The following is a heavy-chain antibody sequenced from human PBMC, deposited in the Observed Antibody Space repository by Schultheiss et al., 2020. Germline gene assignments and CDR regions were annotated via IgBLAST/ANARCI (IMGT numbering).Heavy chain of an antibody. CDR2: IHHSGTA. J-gene: IGHJ5*01. D-gene: IGHD6-25*01. Sequence: SETLSLTCAVYGGSFSGYYWTWIRQPPGKGLEWIGEIHHSGTANYNPSLKSRVTLLVDTSTNKFSLKLSSVTAADSAVYYCARGSPSFIGGPATIRTRNWFDSWGQGTAVTVSS. V-gene: IGHV4-34*01. CDR3: ARGSPSFIGGPATIRTRNWFDS. CDR1: GGSFSGYY.